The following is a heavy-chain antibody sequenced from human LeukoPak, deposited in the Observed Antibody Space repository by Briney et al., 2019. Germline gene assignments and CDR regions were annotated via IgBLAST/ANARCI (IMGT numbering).Heavy chain of an antibody. CDR1: GGTFSSYA. Sequence: AASVTVSCKASGGTFSSYAISWVRQAPGQGLEWMGGIIPIFGTANYAQKFQGRVTITTDESTSSAYMELSSLRSEDTAVYYCARESVTTRVFDYWGQGTLVTVSS. CDR2: IIPIFGTA. D-gene: IGHD4-11*01. J-gene: IGHJ4*02. CDR3: ARESVTTRVFDY. V-gene: IGHV1-69*05.